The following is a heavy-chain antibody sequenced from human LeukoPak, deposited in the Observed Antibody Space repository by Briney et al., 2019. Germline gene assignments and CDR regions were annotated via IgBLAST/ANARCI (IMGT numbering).Heavy chain of an antibody. CDR1: GFTFSTYA. J-gene: IGHJ6*04. V-gene: IGHV3-30*04. Sequence: PGGSLRLSCAASGFTFSTYAMHWVRQAPGKGLEWVAVISYDGSSKYYADSVKGRFTISRDNAKNSLYLQMNSLRAEDTAVYYCAELGTTMVGGVWGKGTTVTISS. CDR2: ISYDGSSK. CDR3: AELGTTMVGGV. D-gene: IGHD3-10*02.